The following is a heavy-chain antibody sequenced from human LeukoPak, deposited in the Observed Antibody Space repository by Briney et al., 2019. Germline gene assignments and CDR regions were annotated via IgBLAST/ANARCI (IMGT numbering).Heavy chain of an antibody. CDR1: GYTLTELS. J-gene: IGHJ6*04. V-gene: IGHV1-24*01. CDR3: ATDVYCSSTSCMDV. CDR2: FDPEDGET. D-gene: IGHD2-2*01. Sequence: GASVKVSCKVSGYTLTELSMHWVRQAPGKGPEWMGGFDPEDGETIYAQKFRGRVTMTEDTSTDTAYMELSSLRSEDTAVYYCATDVYCSSTSCMDVWGKGTTVTVSS.